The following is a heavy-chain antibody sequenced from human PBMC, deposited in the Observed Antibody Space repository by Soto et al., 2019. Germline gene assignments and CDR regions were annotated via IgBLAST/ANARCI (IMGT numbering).Heavy chain of an antibody. CDR1: GFTFSSYA. J-gene: IGHJ4*02. Sequence: PGWSLRLSCAASGFTFSSYAMHLVRQAPGKGLEWVAFISYDGSNKYYADSVKGRFTIYRDNSKNTLYLQMNSLRAEDTAVYYCARDGAYYDRSGYYYGSGFEYWGKGTLVPVS. CDR2: ISYDGSNK. D-gene: IGHD3-22*01. CDR3: ARDGAYYDRSGYYYGSGFEY. V-gene: IGHV3-30-3*01.